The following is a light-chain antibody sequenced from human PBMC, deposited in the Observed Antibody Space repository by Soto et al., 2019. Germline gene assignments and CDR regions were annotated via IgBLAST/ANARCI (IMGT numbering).Light chain of an antibody. CDR2: AAS. CDR3: QQSYSTPIT. V-gene: IGKV1-39*01. CDR1: QSIGRF. J-gene: IGKJ5*01. Sequence: DIQMTQSPSTLSASVGDRVTITCRASQSIGRFLAWYQHQPGKAPKLLIYAASSLQSEVPSRFSGSGSGTDFTLTISSLQPEDFATYYCQQSYSTPITFGQGTRLEIK.